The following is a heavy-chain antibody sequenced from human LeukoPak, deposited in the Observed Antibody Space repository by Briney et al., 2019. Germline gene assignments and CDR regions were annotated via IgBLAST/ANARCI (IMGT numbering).Heavy chain of an antibody. J-gene: IGHJ4*02. D-gene: IGHD2-2*01. CDR3: AKHLLYCSSTSCYDDGDDY. CDR1: GFTFSSYG. V-gene: IGHV3-30*02. Sequence: PGGSLRLSCAASGFTFSSYGMHWVRQAPGKGLEWVAFIRYDGSNKYYADSVKGRFTISRDNSKNTLYLQMNSLRAEDTAVYYCAKHLLYCSSTSCYDDGDDYWGQGTLVTVPS. CDR2: IRYDGSNK.